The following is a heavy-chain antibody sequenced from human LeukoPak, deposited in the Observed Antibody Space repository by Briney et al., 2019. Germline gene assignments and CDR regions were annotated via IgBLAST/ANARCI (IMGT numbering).Heavy chain of an antibody. D-gene: IGHD5-18*01. CDR3: ARGEGETAMVTNFDY. V-gene: IGHV7-4-1*02. CDR2: INTNTGNP. CDR1: GYTFTSYG. Sequence: GASVKVSCKASGYTFTSYGMNWARQAPGQGLEWMGWINTNTGNPTYAQGFTGRFVFSLDTSVSTAYLQISSLKAEDTAVYYCARGEGETAMVTNFDYWGQGTLVTVSS. J-gene: IGHJ4*02.